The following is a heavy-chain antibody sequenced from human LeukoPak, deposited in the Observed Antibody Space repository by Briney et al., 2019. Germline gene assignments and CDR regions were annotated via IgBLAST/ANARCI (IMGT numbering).Heavy chain of an antibody. D-gene: IGHD3-10*01. J-gene: IGHJ4*02. V-gene: IGHV1-2*02. Sequence: ASVKVSCKASGYTFTGYYMHWVRQAPGQGLEWMGWINPNSGGTNYAQKFQGRVTMTRGTSITTAYMELIRLISDDTAVYYCARDVGSLEVFDYWGQGTLVTVSS. CDR2: INPNSGGT. CDR3: ARDVGSLEVFDY. CDR1: GYTFTGYY.